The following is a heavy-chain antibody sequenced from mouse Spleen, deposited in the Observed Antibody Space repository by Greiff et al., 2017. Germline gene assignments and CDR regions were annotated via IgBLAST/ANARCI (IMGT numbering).Heavy chain of an antibody. J-gene: IGHJ1*01. CDR3: ARDRDVWYFDV. CDR2: ISYDGSN. Sequence: EVQLQESGPGLVKPSQSLSLTCSVTGYSITSGYYWNXIRQFPGNKLEWMGYISYDGSNNYNPSLKNRISITRDTSKNQFFLKLNSVTTEDTATYYCARDRDVWYFDVWGAGTTVTVSS. CDR1: GYSITSGYY. V-gene: IGHV3-6*01.